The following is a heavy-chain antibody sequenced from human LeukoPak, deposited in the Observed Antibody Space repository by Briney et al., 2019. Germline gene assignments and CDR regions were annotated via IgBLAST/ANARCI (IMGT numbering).Heavy chain of an antibody. V-gene: IGHV3-48*03. J-gene: IGHJ5*02. CDR2: ISSGGSTI. CDR1: GFTFSSHE. CDR3: ARDVWFDP. Sequence: GGSLRLSCAASGFTFSSHEMNWVRQPPGKGLEWVSYISSGGSTIYYADSVKGRFTVSRDNAKNSLYLQMNSLRAEDTALYYCARDVWFDPWGQGTLVTVSP.